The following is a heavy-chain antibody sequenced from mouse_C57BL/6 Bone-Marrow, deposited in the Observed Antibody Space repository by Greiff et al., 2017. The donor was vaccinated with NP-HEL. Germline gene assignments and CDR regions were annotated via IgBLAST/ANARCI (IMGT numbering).Heavy chain of an antibody. J-gene: IGHJ1*03. CDR3: ALYYYGSGDWYFDV. D-gene: IGHD1-1*01. V-gene: IGHV1-82*01. Sequence: QVQLKQSGPELVKPGASVKISCKASGYAFSSSWMNWVKQRPGKGLEWIGRIYPGDGDTNYNGKFKGKATLTADKSSSTAYMQLSSLTSEDSAVYFGALYYYGSGDWYFDVWGTGTTVTVSS. CDR2: IYPGDGDT. CDR1: GYAFSSSW.